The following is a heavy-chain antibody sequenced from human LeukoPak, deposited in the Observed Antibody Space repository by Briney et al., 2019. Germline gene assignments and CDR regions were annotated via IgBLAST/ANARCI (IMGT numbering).Heavy chain of an antibody. V-gene: IGHV4-59*01. CDR1: GASISSYY. CDR2: IYYSGST. J-gene: IGHJ4*02. D-gene: IGHD6-13*01. CDR3: ASGPYPAAGTDHQFDY. Sequence: PSETLSLTCTVSGASISSYYWSWIRQPPGKGLEWIGYIYYSGSTHYNPSLRSRVTMSVDTPKNQFSLRLTSVTAADTALYYCASGPYPAAGTDHQFDYWGQGTLVTVSS.